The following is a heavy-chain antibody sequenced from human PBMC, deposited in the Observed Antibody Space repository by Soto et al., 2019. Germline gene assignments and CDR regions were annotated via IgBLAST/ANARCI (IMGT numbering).Heavy chain of an antibody. J-gene: IGHJ6*02. CDR1: GANNNTYS. Sequence: SESLSLTRRCSGANNNTYSWTWIRQPAGKGLEWIGRIYTSASINYNPSLRGRVTLSVDTSTNQVSLKLASVTAADTAVYYCARDREAGYNFYYGMDGWGQGSTVTVSS. CDR2: IYTSASI. D-gene: IGHD6-19*01. V-gene: IGHV4-4*07. CDR3: ARDREAGYNFYYGMDG.